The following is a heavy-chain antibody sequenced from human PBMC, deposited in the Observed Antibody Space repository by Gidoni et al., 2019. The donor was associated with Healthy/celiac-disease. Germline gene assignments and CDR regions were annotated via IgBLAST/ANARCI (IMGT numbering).Heavy chain of an antibody. Sequence: QVQLVESGGGVVQPGRSLRLSCAASGFTFSSSAMHWRRQATGKGLEWVAVISYDGSNKYYAGSGKGRFTISRENSKNTLYLKINSLRAEDTAVYYCEKRGEAAGGTGGGDYWGQGTLVTVSS. D-gene: IGHD6-13*01. CDR2: ISYDGSNK. V-gene: IGHV3-30*18. CDR3: EKRGEAAGGTGGGDY. CDR1: GFTFSSSA. J-gene: IGHJ4*02.